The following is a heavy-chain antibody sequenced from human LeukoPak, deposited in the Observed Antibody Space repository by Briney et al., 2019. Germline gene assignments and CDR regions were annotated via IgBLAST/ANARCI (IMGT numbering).Heavy chain of an antibody. J-gene: IGHJ4*02. Sequence: PGGSLRLSCAASGFTFSSYWMSWVRQAPGKGLEWVANIKQDGSEKYYVDSVKGRFTISRDNAKNSLYLQMNSLRAEDTAVYCCASRSDDYGDLEDYWGQGTLVTVSS. CDR3: ASRSDDYGDLEDY. CDR2: IKQDGSEK. CDR1: GFTFSSYW. V-gene: IGHV3-7*05. D-gene: IGHD4-17*01.